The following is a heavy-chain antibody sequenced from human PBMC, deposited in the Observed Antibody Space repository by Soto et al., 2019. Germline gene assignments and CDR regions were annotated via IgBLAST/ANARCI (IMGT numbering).Heavy chain of an antibody. D-gene: IGHD3-10*01. V-gene: IGHV3-23*01. J-gene: IGHJ4*02. Sequence: EVQLLESGGGLVQSGGSLRLSCAASGFTFSTHAMTWVRQAPGKGLEWVSGIVGNGGATYYADSVKGRFSISRDNSKNTLYLQMNSLRPEDTAVYYCATDYYYDSGSHWGQGTLVIVSA. CDR1: GFTFSTHA. CDR2: IVGNGGAT. CDR3: ATDYYYDSGSH.